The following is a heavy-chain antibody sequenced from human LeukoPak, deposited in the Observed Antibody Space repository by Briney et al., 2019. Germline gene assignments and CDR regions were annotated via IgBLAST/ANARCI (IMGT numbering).Heavy chain of an antibody. CDR2: INPNSGGT. D-gene: IGHD6-19*01. Sequence: GASVTVSCKFSGYTSTGYFVHWVRQAPGQGLEWMGWINPNSGGTNYAQKFQGRVTITRDTSISIAYMELSRLRSDDTAVYYCARGVAGTPLTDYWGQGTLVTVSS. V-gene: IGHV1-2*02. CDR1: GYTSTGYF. J-gene: IGHJ4*02. CDR3: ARGVAGTPLTDY.